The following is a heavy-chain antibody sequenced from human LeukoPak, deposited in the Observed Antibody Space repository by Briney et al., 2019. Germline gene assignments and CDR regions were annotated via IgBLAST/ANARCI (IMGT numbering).Heavy chain of an antibody. D-gene: IGHD3-10*01. CDR3: ARDRYYYGSGSLSWFDP. Sequence: SETLSLTCTVSDDSITIYYWSWIRQPAGKGLEWIGRIYTSGSTNYNPSLKSRVTMSVDTSKNQFSLKLSSVTAADTAVYYCARDRYYYGSGSLSWFDPWGQGTLVTVSS. CDR2: IYTSGST. CDR1: DDSITIYY. J-gene: IGHJ5*02. V-gene: IGHV4-4*07.